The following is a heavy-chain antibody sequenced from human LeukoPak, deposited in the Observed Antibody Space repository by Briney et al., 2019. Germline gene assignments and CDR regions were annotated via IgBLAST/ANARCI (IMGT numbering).Heavy chain of an antibody. Sequence: GGSLRLSCAASGFTFGDYGMSWVRQAPGKGLEWVSGLNWDGCTTVHADSVKGRFTISRDNAKNSLYLQMNSLRAEDKALYYCARAQTYGDYRLLLDYWGQGTLVTVSS. V-gene: IGHV3-20*04. CDR2: LNWDGCTT. CDR3: ARAQTYGDYRLLLDY. D-gene: IGHD4-17*01. J-gene: IGHJ4*02. CDR1: GFTFGDYG.